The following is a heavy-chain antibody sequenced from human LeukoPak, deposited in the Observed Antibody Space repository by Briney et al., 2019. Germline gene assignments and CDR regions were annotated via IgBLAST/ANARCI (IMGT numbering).Heavy chain of an antibody. CDR1: GGSISSSNW. V-gene: IGHV4-4*02. D-gene: IGHD6-19*01. Sequence: TSETLSLTCAVSGGSISSSNWWSWVRQPPGKGLEWIGEIYHSGSTNYSPSLKSRVTISVDKSKNQFSLKLSSVTAADTAVYYCAREVIAVAGRAHFDYWGQGTLVTVSS. J-gene: IGHJ4*02. CDR2: IYHSGST. CDR3: AREVIAVAGRAHFDY.